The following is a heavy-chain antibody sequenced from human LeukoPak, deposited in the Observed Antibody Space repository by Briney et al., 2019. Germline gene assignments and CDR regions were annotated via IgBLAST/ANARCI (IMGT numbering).Heavy chain of an antibody. D-gene: IGHD6-13*01. CDR2: ISAYNGNT. V-gene: IGHV1-18*01. Sequence: ASVKVSCKTSGYTFSNYGVSWVRQAPGQGLEWMGWISAYNGNTNYAQKLQGRVTMTTDTSTSTAYMELRSLRSDDTAVYYCARWGGYSSSWYVGKGTHYYYYYMDVWGKGTTVTVSS. J-gene: IGHJ6*03. CDR1: GYTFSNYG. CDR3: ARWGGYSSSWYVGKGTHYYYYYMDV.